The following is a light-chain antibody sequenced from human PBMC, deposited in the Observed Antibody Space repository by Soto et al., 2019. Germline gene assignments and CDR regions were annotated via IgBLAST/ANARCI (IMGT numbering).Light chain of an antibody. J-gene: IGKJ3*01. CDR3: QQGHSMPFT. CDR2: AAS. Sequence: DIQMTQSPSSLSASVGDRVTITCRASQSITNFLNWYQHKPGKAPTLVVYAASSLQSGVPSRFSGSGSGTDFTLTISRLQTEDFATYFCQQGHSMPFTFGPGTKVDIK. V-gene: IGKV1-39*01. CDR1: QSITNF.